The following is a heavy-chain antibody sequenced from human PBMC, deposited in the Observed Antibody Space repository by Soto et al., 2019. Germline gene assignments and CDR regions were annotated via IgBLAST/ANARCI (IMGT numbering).Heavy chain of an antibody. CDR3: ARFGHETGDYFDY. CDR2: IKQDGSEK. Sequence: EVQLVESGGGLVQPGGSLRLSCAASGFTFSSYWMSWVRQAPGKGLEWVANIKQDGSEKYYVDSVKGRFTISRDNAKNSLYLQMHSLRAEDTAVYYCARFGHETGDYFDYWGQGTLVTVSS. J-gene: IGHJ4*02. V-gene: IGHV3-7*01. CDR1: GFTFSSYW. D-gene: IGHD7-27*01.